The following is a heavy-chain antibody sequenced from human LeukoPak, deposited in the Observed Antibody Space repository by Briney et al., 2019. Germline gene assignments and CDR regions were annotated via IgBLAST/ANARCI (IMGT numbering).Heavy chain of an antibody. V-gene: IGHV1-69*04. J-gene: IGHJ3*02. Sequence: SVKVSCKASGGTFSSYAISWVRQAPGQGLEWMGRIIPILGIANYAQKFQGRVTITADKSMSTAYMELSSLRSEDTAVYYCARDLIAAAGNGFAFDIWGQGTMVTVSS. CDR1: GGTFSSYA. D-gene: IGHD6-13*01. CDR2: IIPILGIA. CDR3: ARDLIAAAGNGFAFDI.